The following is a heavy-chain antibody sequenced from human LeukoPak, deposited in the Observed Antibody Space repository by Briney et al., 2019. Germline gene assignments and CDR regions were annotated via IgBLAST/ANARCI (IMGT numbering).Heavy chain of an antibody. D-gene: IGHD3-22*01. CDR3: ARLAYYESSGYHLDY. CDR1: GYSLTSYW. Sequence: GESLKISCKSSGYSLTSYWIAWVRQMPGKGLEWMGIIYPGDYDTRYSPSFQGQVTFSADKSITTAYLQWSSLKASDTAMYYCARLAYYESSGYHLDYWGQGTLVTVPS. V-gene: IGHV5-51*01. CDR2: IYPGDYDT. J-gene: IGHJ4*02.